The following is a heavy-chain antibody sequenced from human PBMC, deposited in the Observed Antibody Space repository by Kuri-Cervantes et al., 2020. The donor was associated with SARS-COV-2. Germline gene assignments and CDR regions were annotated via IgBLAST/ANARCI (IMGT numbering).Heavy chain of an antibody. V-gene: IGHV4-34*01. J-gene: IGHJ5*02. CDR2: INHSGNT. D-gene: IGHD3-10*01. CDR1: GGSFSDYY. CDR3: ARLSPIGMVRGVAFDP. Sequence: SETLSLTCAVYGGSFSDYYWSWVRQPPGKGLEWIGEINHSGNTNYDPSLKSRVTISIDTSKNQFSLKLSSVTAADTAVYYCARLSPIGMVRGVAFDPWGQGTLVTVSS.